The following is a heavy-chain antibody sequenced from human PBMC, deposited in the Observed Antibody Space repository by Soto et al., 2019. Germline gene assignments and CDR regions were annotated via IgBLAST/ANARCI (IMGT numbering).Heavy chain of an antibody. CDR2: ISAYNGNT. CDR1: GYTFTNFG. D-gene: IGHD3-16*01. CDR3: ARGGTPIDY. Sequence: QVQLVHAGAEGKKPWATVKVSCKSSGYTFTNFGLRWVRQAPGQGLEWMGWISAYNGNTNYAQNFQGRVTMTTDTSTSTAYMELRSPRADDTAVYYCARGGTPIDYWCQGTLVTVSS. V-gene: IGHV1-18*01. J-gene: IGHJ4*02.